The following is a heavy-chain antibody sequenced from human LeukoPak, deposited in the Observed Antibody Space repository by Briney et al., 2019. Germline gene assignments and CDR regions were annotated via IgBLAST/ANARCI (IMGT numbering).Heavy chain of an antibody. CDR2: IYYSGST. V-gene: IGHV4-39*01. Sequence: SETLSLXCTVSGGSISSSSYYWGWIRQPPGKRREWIGSIYYSGSTYYNPSLKSRVTISVDTSKNQFSLKLSSVTAADTAVYYCATPYGDYAYAFDIWGQGTMVTVSS. CDR3: ATPYGDYAYAFDI. J-gene: IGHJ3*02. D-gene: IGHD4-17*01. CDR1: GGSISSSSYY.